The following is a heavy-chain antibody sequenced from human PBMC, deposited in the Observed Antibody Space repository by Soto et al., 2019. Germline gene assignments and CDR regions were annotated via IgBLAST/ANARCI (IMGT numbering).Heavy chain of an antibody. CDR1: GYTFTSDY. CDR2: INPSGGST. CDR3: AREYCSSTSRYAAFDY. V-gene: IGHV1-46*03. D-gene: IGHD2-2*01. J-gene: IGHJ4*02. Sequence: ASVKVSCKASGYTFTSDYIHWVRQAPGQGLEWMGRINPSGGSTIYSQNFQDRFSMTRDMSTSTVYMELSRLRSEDTAVYYCAREYCSSTSRYAAFDYWGQGTLVTVSS.